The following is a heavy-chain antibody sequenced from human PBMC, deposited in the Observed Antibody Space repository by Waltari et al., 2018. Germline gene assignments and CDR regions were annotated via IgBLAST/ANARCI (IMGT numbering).Heavy chain of an antibody. Sequence: QLQLQESGPGLVKPSETLSLTCTVPGGSISSSSYSWGWIRQPPGKGLEWIGSIYYSGSTYYNPSLKSRVTISVDTSKNQFSLKLSSVTAADTAVYYCARLKMALGSLGGGMDVWGQGTTVTVSS. J-gene: IGHJ6*02. CDR1: GGSISSSSYS. CDR3: ARLKMALGSLGGGMDV. V-gene: IGHV4-39*07. D-gene: IGHD3-16*01. CDR2: IYYSGST.